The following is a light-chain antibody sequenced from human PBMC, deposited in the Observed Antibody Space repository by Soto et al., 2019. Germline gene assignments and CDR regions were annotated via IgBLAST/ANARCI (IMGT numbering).Light chain of an antibody. CDR2: AAS. Sequence: DIQLTQSPSSLSASLGDSVSISCRASQNIDNHLHWYRQKSGKAPEVLIYAASTLRDGVSSRFSGSGYGTEFTLTINNLQPEDFATYYCQQSASSPPITCGQGTRLDI. CDR3: QQSASSPPIT. J-gene: IGKJ5*01. V-gene: IGKV1-39*01. CDR1: QNIDNH.